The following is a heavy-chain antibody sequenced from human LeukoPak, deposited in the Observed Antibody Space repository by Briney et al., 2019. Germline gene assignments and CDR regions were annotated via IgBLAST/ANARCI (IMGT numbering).Heavy chain of an antibody. CDR1: GFTFSSYW. V-gene: IGHV3-74*01. D-gene: IGHD5-18*01. Sequence: PGGSLRLSCAASGFTFSSYWMHWVRQAPGKGLVWVSRINSDGSSTSYADSVKGRFTISRDNAKNTLYLQMNSLRAEDTAVYYCARPGYSYGRYVDYWGQGTLVTVSS. CDR3: ARPGYSYGRYVDY. CDR2: INSDGSST. J-gene: IGHJ4*02.